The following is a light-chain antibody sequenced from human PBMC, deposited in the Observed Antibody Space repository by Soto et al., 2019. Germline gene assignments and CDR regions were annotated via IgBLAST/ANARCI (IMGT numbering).Light chain of an antibody. V-gene: IGKV1-33*01. CDR3: QQYDNLPPLT. CDR1: QDISNY. CDR2: DAS. J-gene: IGKJ4*02. Sequence: DIQMTHSPSSLSASVGARVTITCQAIQDISNYLNWYQQKPGKDPKLLIYDASNLETGVPSRFSGSGSGTDFTVTISSLQPEDIATYYCQQYDNLPPLTFGGGTKVEIK.